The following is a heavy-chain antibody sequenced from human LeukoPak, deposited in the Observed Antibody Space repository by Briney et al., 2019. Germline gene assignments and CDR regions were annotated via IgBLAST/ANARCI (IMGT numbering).Heavy chain of an antibody. D-gene: IGHD3-22*01. Sequence: EASVKVSCKASGGTFSSYAISWVRQAPGQGLEWMGRIIPILGIANYAQKFQGRVTITADKSTSTAYMELSSLRSEDTAVYYCASPTYYDSSGYYEYYFDYWGQGTLVTVSS. CDR1: GGTFSSYA. V-gene: IGHV1-69*04. CDR2: IIPILGIA. CDR3: ASPTYYDSSGYYEYYFDY. J-gene: IGHJ4*02.